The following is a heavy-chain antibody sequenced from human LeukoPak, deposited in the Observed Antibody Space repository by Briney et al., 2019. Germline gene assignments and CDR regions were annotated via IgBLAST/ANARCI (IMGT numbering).Heavy chain of an antibody. CDR1: RYMLTANG. CDR2: VSGHTGNT. J-gene: IGHJ4*02. D-gene: IGHD3-16*01. CDR3: ARAWGRNSSSPFDY. Sequence: ASVKVSCKAPRYMLTANGVSWVRQAPGQGLEWVGWVSGHTGNTKYAQKFQGRVTMTADTSTSTAYMELRRLRSDDTAVYFCARAWGRNSSSPFDYWGQGTLVTVSS. V-gene: IGHV1-18*01.